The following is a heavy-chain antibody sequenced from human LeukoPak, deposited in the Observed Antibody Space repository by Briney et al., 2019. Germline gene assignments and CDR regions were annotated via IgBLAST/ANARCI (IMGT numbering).Heavy chain of an antibody. Sequence: SVKASCKASGGTFSSYAISWVRQAPGQGLEWMGGIIPIFGTANYAQKFQGRVTITADESTSTAYMELSSLRSEDTAVYYCARGIRPYYYGSGSYYFDYWGQGTLVTVSS. D-gene: IGHD3-10*01. CDR1: GGTFSSYA. J-gene: IGHJ4*02. CDR2: IIPIFGTA. CDR3: ARGIRPYYYGSGSYYFDY. V-gene: IGHV1-69*13.